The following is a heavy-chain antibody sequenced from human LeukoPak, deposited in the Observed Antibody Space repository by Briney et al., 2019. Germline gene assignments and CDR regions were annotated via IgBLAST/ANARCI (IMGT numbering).Heavy chain of an antibody. J-gene: IGHJ6*02. V-gene: IGHV4-34*01. CDR1: GGSFSGYY. CDR2: INHSGST. CDR3: ARDSIAARRGYYYGMDV. Sequence: SETLSLTCAVYGGSFSGYYWSGIRQPPGKGLEWIGEINHSGSTNYNPSLKSRVTISVDTSKNQFSLKLSPVTAADTAVYYCARDSIAARRGYYYGMDVWGQGTTVTVSS. D-gene: IGHD6-6*01.